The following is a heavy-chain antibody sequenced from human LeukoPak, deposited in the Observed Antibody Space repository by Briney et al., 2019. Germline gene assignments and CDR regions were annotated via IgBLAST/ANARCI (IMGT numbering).Heavy chain of an antibody. V-gene: IGHV3-23*01. D-gene: IGHD2-15*01. Sequence: GGSLRLSCAVSGSTLTEHAWSWVRQAPGEGLEWVSGIIDVGGTYYADSVKGRFTISRDSSKNTLYLQTNSLRAEDTATYYCAKDYCRGGNCPLPFFDSWGQGTLVTVSS. CDR2: IIDVGGT. CDR3: AKDYCRGGNCPLPFFDS. CDR1: GSTLTEHA. J-gene: IGHJ4*02.